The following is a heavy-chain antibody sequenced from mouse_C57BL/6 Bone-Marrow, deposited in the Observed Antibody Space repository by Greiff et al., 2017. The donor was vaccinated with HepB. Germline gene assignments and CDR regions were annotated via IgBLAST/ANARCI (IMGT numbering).Heavy chain of an antibody. D-gene: IGHD1-1*01. J-gene: IGHJ4*01. CDR1: GYTFTSYW. Sequence: QVHVKQPGAELVMPGASVKLSCKASGYTFTSYWMHWVKQRPGQGLEWIGEIDPSDSYTNYNQKFKGKSTLTVDKSSSTAYMQLSSLTSEDSAVYYCARLYYYGSRGYAMDYWGQGTSVTVSS. V-gene: IGHV1-69*01. CDR2: IDPSDSYT. CDR3: ARLYYYGSRGYAMDY.